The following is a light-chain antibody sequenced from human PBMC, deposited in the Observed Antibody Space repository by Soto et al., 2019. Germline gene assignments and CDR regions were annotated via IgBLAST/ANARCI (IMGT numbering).Light chain of an antibody. CDR2: DAS. J-gene: IGKJ2*01. CDR3: QQRSNWPPVYT. V-gene: IGKV3-11*01. Sequence: EIVLTQSPATLSLSPGERATLSCRASQSVSSYLAWYQQKPGQAPRLLIYDASNRATGIPARFSGSGSGTDFTLTISSLGPEEFAVYYCQQRSNWPPVYTFGQGTKLEIK. CDR1: QSVSSY.